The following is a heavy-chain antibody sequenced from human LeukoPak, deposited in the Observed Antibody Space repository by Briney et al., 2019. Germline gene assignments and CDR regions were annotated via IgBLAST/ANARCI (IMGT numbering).Heavy chain of an antibody. V-gene: IGHV3-23*01. CDR3: AKPKYSGSYYFDY. CDR1: GFTFSSYA. CDR2: ISGSGGST. Sequence: GGSLRLSCAASGFTFSSYAMSWVRQAPGKGLEWASAISGSGGSTYYADSVKGRFTISRDNSKNTLYLQMNSLRAEDTAVYYCAKPKYSGSYYFDYWGQGTLVTVSS. D-gene: IGHD1-26*01. J-gene: IGHJ4*02.